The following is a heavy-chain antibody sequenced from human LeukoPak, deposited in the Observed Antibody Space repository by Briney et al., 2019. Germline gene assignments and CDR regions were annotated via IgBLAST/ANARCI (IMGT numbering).Heavy chain of an antibody. CDR2: ISTSGSYI. CDR1: GFIFSDYN. J-gene: IGHJ4*02. V-gene: IGHV3-21*01. CDR3: ARSWGEYSMSSGTFDY. Sequence: PGGSLRLSCAASGFIFSDYNMNWVRQGPGKGLEWVSSISTSGSYIYYADSVKGRFTISRDNAKNSLYLQMNSLRAEDTAVYYCARSWGEYSMSSGTFDYWGQGTLVTVSS. D-gene: IGHD6-6*01.